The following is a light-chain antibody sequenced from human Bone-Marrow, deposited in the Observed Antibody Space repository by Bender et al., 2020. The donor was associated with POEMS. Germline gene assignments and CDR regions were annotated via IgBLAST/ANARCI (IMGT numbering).Light chain of an antibody. CDR2: DVT. CDR3: CSDVGTSVI. V-gene: IGLV2-14*03. CDR1: SSDVGGFDY. Sequence: QSALTQPASVSGSPGQSITISCTGTSSDVGGFDYVSWYQHHPGKAPKLLIYDVTNRPSGVFDRFSGSKSGNTASLTISGLQAEDEADYYCCSDVGTSVIFGGGTKVTVL. J-gene: IGLJ2*01.